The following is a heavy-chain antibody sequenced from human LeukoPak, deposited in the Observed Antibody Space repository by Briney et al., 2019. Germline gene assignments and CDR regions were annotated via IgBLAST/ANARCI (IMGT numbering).Heavy chain of an antibody. CDR3: AREAFYKSGWYSLFGH. D-gene: IGHD6-19*01. CDR2: ISGSGGSI. CDR1: GFTLSSYG. Sequence: GGSLRLSCAASGFTLSSYGMGWVRQAPGKGLEWVSVISGSGGSIYYADSVKGRFTISRDNSENTLYLQMNSLRVEDTAIYYCAREAFYKSGWYSLFGHWGQGTLVTVSS. J-gene: IGHJ4*02. V-gene: IGHV3-23*01.